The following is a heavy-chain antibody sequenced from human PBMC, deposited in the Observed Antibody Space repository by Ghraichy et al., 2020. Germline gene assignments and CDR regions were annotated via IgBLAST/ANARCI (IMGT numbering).Heavy chain of an antibody. CDR1: GGSFSGYY. J-gene: IGHJ5*02. CDR3: ARVGQRGYRRVTGWFDP. D-gene: IGHD5-18*01. Sequence: SETLSLTCAVYGGSFSGYYWSWIRQPPGKGLEWIGEINHSGSTNYNPSLKSRVTISVDTSKNQFSLKLSSVTAADTAVYYCARVGQRGYRRVTGWFDPWGQGTLVTVSS. CDR2: INHSGST. V-gene: IGHV4-34*01.